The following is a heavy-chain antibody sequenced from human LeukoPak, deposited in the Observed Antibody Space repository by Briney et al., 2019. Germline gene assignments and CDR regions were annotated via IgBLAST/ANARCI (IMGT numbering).Heavy chain of an antibody. V-gene: IGHV1-69*01. D-gene: IGHD1-26*01. CDR1: GGTFSSYA. CDR3: ARADSGSYPPTLDY. Sequence: SVQVSCKASGGTFSSYAISWVRQAPGQGLEWMGGIIPIFGTANYAQKFQGRVTITADESTSTAYMELSSLRSEDTAVYYCARADSGSYPPTLDYWGQGPLLPASS. CDR2: IIPIFGTA. J-gene: IGHJ4*02.